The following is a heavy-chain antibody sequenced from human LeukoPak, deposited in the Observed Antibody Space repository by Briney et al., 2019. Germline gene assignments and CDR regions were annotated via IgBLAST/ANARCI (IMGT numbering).Heavy chain of an antibody. D-gene: IGHD6-19*01. CDR3: AKEKTGWSGVIDS. V-gene: IGHV3-23*01. Sequence: GGSLRLSCAASGFTFSSYAMSWVRQAPGKGLEWVSAISGSGGNTYYADSVMGRFTISRDNSKNTLHLQMNSLRAEDTGIYYCAKEKTGWSGVIDSWGQGTQVTVSS. J-gene: IGHJ4*02. CDR1: GFTFSSYA. CDR2: ISGSGGNT.